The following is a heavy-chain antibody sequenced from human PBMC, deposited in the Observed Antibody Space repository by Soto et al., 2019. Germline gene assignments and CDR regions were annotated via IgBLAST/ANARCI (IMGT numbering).Heavy chain of an antibody. CDR1: GFTFSSYS. CDR3: ARDIRDCSSTSCYGEGVYFYYYMDV. CDR2: ISSSSSNI. D-gene: IGHD2-2*01. Sequence: EVQLVESGGGLVQPGGSLRLSCAASGFTFSSYSMNWVRQAPGKGLEWVSYISSSSSNIYYADSVKGRFTISRDNAKNSLYLQMNSLRAEDTAVYYCARDIRDCSSTSCYGEGVYFYYYMDVWGKGTTVTVSS. J-gene: IGHJ6*03. V-gene: IGHV3-48*01.